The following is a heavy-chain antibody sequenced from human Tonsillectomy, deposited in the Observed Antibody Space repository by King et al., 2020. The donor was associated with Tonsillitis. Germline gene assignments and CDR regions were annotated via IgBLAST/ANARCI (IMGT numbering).Heavy chain of an antibody. D-gene: IGHD6-19*01. CDR3: ARDLLPVPGRTSYSVFDV. Sequence: QLVQSGGGVVQPGRSLRLSCAASGFIFRTYAMHWVRQAPGKGLEWVALISFEGSTKLYADSVKGRFTISRDNSANRQHLQMDSLSGEDTAVYYCARDLLPVPGRTSYSVFDVWGQGTTVTVS. CDR1: GFIFRTYA. V-gene: IGHV3-30-3*01. J-gene: IGHJ6*02. CDR2: ISFEGSTK.